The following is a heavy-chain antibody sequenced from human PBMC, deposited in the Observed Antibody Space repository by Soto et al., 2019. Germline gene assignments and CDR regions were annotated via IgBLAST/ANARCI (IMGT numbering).Heavy chain of an antibody. CDR3: ARGYYVSWSGMKGYYYDGMDV. CDR1: GGSISSGGYY. J-gene: IGHJ6*02. CDR2: IYYSGST. Sequence: SETLSLTCTVSGGSISSGGYYWSWIRQHPGKGLEWIGYIYYSGSTYYNPSLKSRVTISVDTSKNQFSLKLSSVTAADTAVYYCARGYYVSWSGMKGYYYDGMDVWGQGTSVTVSS. V-gene: IGHV4-31*03. D-gene: IGHD3-10*01.